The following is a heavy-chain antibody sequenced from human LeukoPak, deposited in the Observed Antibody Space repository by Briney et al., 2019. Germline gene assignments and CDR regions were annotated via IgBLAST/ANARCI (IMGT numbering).Heavy chain of an antibody. V-gene: IGHV1-2*02. Sequence: GASVKVSCKASGYTFTGYYMHWVRQAPGQGLEWMGWINPNSGGTNYAQKFQGRVTMSRDMSTSTVYMELSSLRSEDTAVYYCARVRDGYNFYFDYWGQGTLVTVSS. CDR3: ARVRDGYNFYFDY. J-gene: IGHJ4*02. CDR2: INPNSGGT. CDR1: GYTFTGYY. D-gene: IGHD5-24*01.